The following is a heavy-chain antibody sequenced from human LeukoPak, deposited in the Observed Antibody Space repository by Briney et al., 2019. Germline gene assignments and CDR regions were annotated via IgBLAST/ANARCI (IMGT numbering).Heavy chain of an antibody. D-gene: IGHD4-17*01. CDR1: GFTFSSYG. J-gene: IGHJ4*02. CDR2: INYNGRNN. Sequence: GGSLRLSCAASGFTFSSYGMHWVRQAPGKGLERVSFINYNGRNNYYADSVKGRFTISRDSSKNTLYLQMNSLRAEDTAVYYCAKGASDYVPAYFDYWGQGTLVTASS. V-gene: IGHV3-30*02. CDR3: AKGASDYVPAYFDY.